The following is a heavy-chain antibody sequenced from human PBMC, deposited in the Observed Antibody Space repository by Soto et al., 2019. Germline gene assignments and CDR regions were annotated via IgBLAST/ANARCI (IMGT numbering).Heavy chain of an antibody. CDR1: GYTFTDYY. Sequence: ASVKVSCKASGYTFTDYYMHWVRQAPGHGLEWMGRISPNSGGTNYAQKFQGRVTMTRATSITTAYMELSRLRSDDTAVYYCARGDYYVMDVWGQGTTVTVSS. J-gene: IGHJ6*02. CDR3: ARGDYYVMDV. CDR2: ISPNSGGT. V-gene: IGHV1-2*06.